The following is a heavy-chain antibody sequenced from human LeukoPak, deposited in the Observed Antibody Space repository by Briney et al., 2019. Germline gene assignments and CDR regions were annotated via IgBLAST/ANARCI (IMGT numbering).Heavy chain of an antibody. V-gene: IGHV4-38-2*01. Sequence: SETLSLTCAVSGYSTSSGYYWGWIRQPPGKGLEWIGSIYHIGSPYYNPSLKSRVTISVDTSKNQFSLKLSSVTAADTAVYYCARNIVVVTATGPPSWYFDLWGRGRLVTVSS. CDR1: GYSTSSGYY. CDR3: ARNIVVVTATGPPSWYFDL. D-gene: IGHD2-21*02. CDR2: IYHIGSP. J-gene: IGHJ2*01.